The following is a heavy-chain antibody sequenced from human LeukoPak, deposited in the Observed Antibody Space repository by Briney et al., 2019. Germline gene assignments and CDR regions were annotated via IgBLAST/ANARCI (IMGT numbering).Heavy chain of an antibody. D-gene: IGHD6-13*01. CDR2: MNPKREYT. CDR1: GYTFTDYY. V-gene: IGHV1-2*02. CDR3: ATSPDLPYSSSSLLY. Sequence: ASVKVSCKTSGYTFTDYYIHWVPQAPGQGLEWMGWMNPKREYTKNAQKFQGRVTMTRDTSTSTAYMELRRLRSDDTALYYCATSPDLPYSSSSLLYWGEGPLVSVSS. J-gene: IGHJ4*02.